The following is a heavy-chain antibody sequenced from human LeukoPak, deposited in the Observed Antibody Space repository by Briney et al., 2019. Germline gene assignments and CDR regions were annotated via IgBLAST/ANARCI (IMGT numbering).Heavy chain of an antibody. J-gene: IGHJ4*02. D-gene: IGHD3-10*01. CDR1: GYSISSGYY. CDR2: IYHSGST. V-gene: IGHV4-38-2*02. CDR3: ARDITMVRGVKGY. Sequence: SETLSLTCTVSGYSISSGYYWGWIRQPPGKGLEWIGSIYHSGSTYYNPSLKSRVTISVDTSKNQFSLKLSSVTAADTAVYYCARDITMVRGVKGYWGQGTLVTVSS.